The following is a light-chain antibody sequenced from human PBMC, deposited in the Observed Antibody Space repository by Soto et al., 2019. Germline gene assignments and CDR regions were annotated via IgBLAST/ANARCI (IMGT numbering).Light chain of an antibody. Sequence: DIVMTQSPDSLAVSLGERATINCKSSQSLLYSSSNKNYLAWYQQKPGQPPKLLIYWASTRESGVPDRFSGSGSGTDFTLTISSLQAEDVAVYCCQQYYSTPLTFGGGTKVDIK. V-gene: IGKV4-1*01. CDR2: WAS. J-gene: IGKJ4*01. CDR3: QQYYSTPLT. CDR1: QSLLYSSSNKNY.